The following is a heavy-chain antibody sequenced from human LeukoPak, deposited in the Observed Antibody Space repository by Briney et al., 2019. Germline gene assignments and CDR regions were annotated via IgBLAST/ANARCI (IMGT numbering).Heavy chain of an antibody. J-gene: IGHJ6*04. Sequence: GGSLRLSCAASGFTFSSYGMHWVRQAPGKGLEWVAVISYDGSNKYYADSVKGRFTISRDNSKNTLYLQMNSLRAEDTAVYYCAKEGGYCSGGSCSTVEYYYYGMDVWGKGTTVTVSS. CDR3: AKEGGYCSGGSCSTVEYYYYGMDV. CDR1: GFTFSSYG. V-gene: IGHV3-30*18. D-gene: IGHD2-15*01. CDR2: ISYDGSNK.